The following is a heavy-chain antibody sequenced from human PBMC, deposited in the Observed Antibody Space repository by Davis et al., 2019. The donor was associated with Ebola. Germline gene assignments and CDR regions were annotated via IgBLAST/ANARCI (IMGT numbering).Heavy chain of an antibody. CDR2: IIPILRAS. D-gene: IGHD3-22*01. V-gene: IGHV1-69*13. Sequence: AASVKVSCKASGGAFISYAVAWVRQAPGQGLEWMGGIIPILRASNYAHKFQGRVTITADESTSTAYMELTGLRYEDTAIYYCARVRTSYYYDSSDFPSYFDPWGQGTLVTVSS. CDR3: ARVRTSYYYDSSDFPSYFDP. J-gene: IGHJ5*02. CDR1: GGAFISYA.